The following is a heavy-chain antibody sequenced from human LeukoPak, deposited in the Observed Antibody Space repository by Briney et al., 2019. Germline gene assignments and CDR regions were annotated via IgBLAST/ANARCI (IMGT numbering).Heavy chain of an antibody. CDR1: GFTFNNYA. D-gene: IGHD2-15*01. V-gene: IGHV3-23*01. Sequence: GGSLRLSCAAPGFTFNNYAMSWVRQAPGKGLEWVSGISGSGGSTYYADSVKGRFTISRDNSKNTLYLQVNSLRAEDTAVYYCAKDDLYCSGSSCFDYWGQGTLVTVSS. J-gene: IGHJ4*02. CDR3: AKDDLYCSGSSCFDY. CDR2: ISGSGGST.